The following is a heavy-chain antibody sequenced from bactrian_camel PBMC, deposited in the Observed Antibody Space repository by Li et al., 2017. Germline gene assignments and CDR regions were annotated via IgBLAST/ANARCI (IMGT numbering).Heavy chain of an antibody. V-gene: IGHV3S1*01. CDR1: GYTYNRNC. Sequence: QVQLVESGGGSVQAGGSLRLSCAASGYTYNRNCMAWFRQAPGKEREGVARIATGSGNTYYADSVKGRYTISQDNAKNTVYLQMNSLKIEDTAVYYCALGSSRQATMTARGKGTQVTVSS. J-gene: IGHJ4*01. CDR2: IATGSGNT. D-gene: IGHD3*01.